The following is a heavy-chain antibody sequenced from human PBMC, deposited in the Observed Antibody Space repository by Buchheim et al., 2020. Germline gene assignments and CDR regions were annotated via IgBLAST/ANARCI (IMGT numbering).Heavy chain of an antibody. CDR2: ISYDGSNK. D-gene: IGHD3-10*02. J-gene: IGHJ6*02. CDR3: AKVYGGENGMDV. Sequence: QVQLVESGGGVVQPGRSLRLSCAASGFTFSSYGMHWVRQAPGKGLEWVAVISYDGSNKYYADSVKGRFTISRDNSKNTLYLQMNSLRAEDTAVYYCAKVYGGENGMDVWGQGTT. V-gene: IGHV3-30*18. CDR1: GFTFSSYG.